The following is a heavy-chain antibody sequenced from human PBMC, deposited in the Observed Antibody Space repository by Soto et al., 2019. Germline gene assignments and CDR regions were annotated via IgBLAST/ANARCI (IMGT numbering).Heavy chain of an antibody. Sequence: GGSLRFSCAASVFTFSDYYMSLIRQAPGKGLECVSYISISGSTIYYADSVKGRFTISRDNAKNSLYLQMNSLRAEDTAVYYCARDPARYNWNDDYPECWGNGARVTVSS. CDR3: ARDPARYNWNDDYPEC. D-gene: IGHD1-1*01. V-gene: IGHV3-11*01. J-gene: IGHJ4*01. CDR1: VFTFSDYY. CDR2: ISISGSTI.